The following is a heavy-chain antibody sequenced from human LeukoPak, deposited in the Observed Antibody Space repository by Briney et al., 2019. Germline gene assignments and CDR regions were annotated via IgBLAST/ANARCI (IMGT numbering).Heavy chain of an antibody. Sequence: SETLSLTCTVSGGSISSYYWSWIRQPAGKGLEWIGRIYTSGSTNYNPSLKSRVTMSVDTSKNQFSLKLSSVTAADTAVYYCARDLFDPPDIYYHYYMDVWGKGTTVTVSS. CDR3: ARDLFDPPDIYYHYYMDV. V-gene: IGHV4-4*07. CDR1: GGSISSYY. CDR2: IYTSGST. D-gene: IGHD3-9*01. J-gene: IGHJ6*03.